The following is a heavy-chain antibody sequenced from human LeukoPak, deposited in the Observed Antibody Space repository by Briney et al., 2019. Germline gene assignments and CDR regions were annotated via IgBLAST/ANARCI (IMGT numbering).Heavy chain of an antibody. CDR3: AGEGSVGYLLDY. CDR1: GGSISSLY. D-gene: IGHD1-26*01. Sequence: SETLSLTCSVSGGSISSLYWSWIRQPPGKGLEWIGYVYDSGSTSYNPSLKSRVTMSLDTSKNQFSLKLTSVTAADTAVYYCAGEGSVGYLLDYWGRGSLVTVSS. J-gene: IGHJ4*02. V-gene: IGHV4-59*11. CDR2: VYDSGST.